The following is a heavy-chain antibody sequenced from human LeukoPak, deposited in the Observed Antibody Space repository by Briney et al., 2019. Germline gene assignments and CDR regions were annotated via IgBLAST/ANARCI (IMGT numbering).Heavy chain of an antibody. CDR1: GGSVSSYY. J-gene: IGHJ2*01. D-gene: IGHD2-21*01. Sequence: SETLSLTCTVSGGSVSSYYWSWMRQSPGKGLEWIGYVYYSGSTNYNPALKSRVTISSDTSENQFSLKLSSVTAADTAVYYCAREANSPTARYWYFDLWGRGTQVTVSS. CDR3: AREANSPTARYWYFDL. V-gene: IGHV4-59*02. CDR2: VYYSGST.